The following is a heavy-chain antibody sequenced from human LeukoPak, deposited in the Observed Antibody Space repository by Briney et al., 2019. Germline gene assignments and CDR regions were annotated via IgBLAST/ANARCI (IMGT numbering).Heavy chain of an antibody. CDR3: AKLYYDALTGYSPFDY. Sequence: GGSLRLSCAASGFTFSSYAMSWVRQAPGEGLEWVSAISGSGGSTYYADSVKGRFTISRDNSKNTLYLQMNSLRAEDTAVYYCAKLYYDALTGYSPFDYWGQGTLVTVSS. CDR1: GFTFSSYA. J-gene: IGHJ4*02. D-gene: IGHD3-9*01. CDR2: ISGSGGST. V-gene: IGHV3-23*01.